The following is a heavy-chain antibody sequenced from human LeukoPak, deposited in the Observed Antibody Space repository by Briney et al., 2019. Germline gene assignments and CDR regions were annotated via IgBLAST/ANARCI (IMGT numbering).Heavy chain of an antibody. J-gene: IGHJ3*02. V-gene: IGHV3-23*01. CDR1: GFTFSNYA. CDR2: ISTGDST. CDR3: AKDRGYHYDSSGYYRMDAFDI. Sequence: RGSLRLSCAASGFTFSNYAMSWVRQAPGKGLEWISSISTGDSTYYADSVKGRFTISRDNSKNTLYLQMNSLRAEDTAVYYCAKDRGYHYDSSGYYRMDAFDIWGQGTMVTVSS. D-gene: IGHD3-22*01.